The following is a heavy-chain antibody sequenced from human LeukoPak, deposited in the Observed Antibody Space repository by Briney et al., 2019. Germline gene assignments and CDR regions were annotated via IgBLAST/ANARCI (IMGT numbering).Heavy chain of an antibody. V-gene: IGHV4-39*02. J-gene: IGHJ3*02. Sequence: PSETLSLTCTVSGGSISSSSYYWGWIRQPPGKGLEWIGSIYYSGSTYYNPSLKSRVTISVDTSKNQFSLKLSSVTAAETAVYYCAREWYNWNYSAFDIWGQGTMVTVSS. CDR2: IYYSGST. CDR3: AREWYNWNYSAFDI. CDR1: GGSISSSSYY. D-gene: IGHD1-7*01.